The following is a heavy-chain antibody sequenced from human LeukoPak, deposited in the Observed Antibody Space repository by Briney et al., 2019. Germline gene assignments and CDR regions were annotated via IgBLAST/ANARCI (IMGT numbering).Heavy chain of an antibody. D-gene: IGHD2-15*01. CDR2: MSSGSRYI. J-gene: IGHJ4*02. Sequence: PGGTLSLSCTASGFSFGTYAMTWVRQAPGKGLEWISSMSSGSRYIYYADSVRGRFTISRDNTKNSLYLLMNNLRAEDTAIYYCARDRPTGASRVFVVQWGQGTPVTVSS. CDR3: ARDRPTGASRVFVVQ. V-gene: IGHV3-21*06. CDR1: GFSFGTYA.